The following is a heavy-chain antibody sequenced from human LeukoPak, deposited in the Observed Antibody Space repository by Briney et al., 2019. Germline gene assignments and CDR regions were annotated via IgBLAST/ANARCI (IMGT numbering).Heavy chain of an antibody. CDR2: IYHSGST. Sequence: SETLSLTCAVSGYSISSGYYWGWIRQPPGKGLEWIGSIYHSGSTYYNPSLKSRVTISVDTSKNQFSLKLSSVTAADTAVYYYARRDHYNNSSGYSAWDAFDIWGQGTMVTVSS. CDR1: GYSISSGYY. CDR3: ARRDHYNNSSGYSAWDAFDI. J-gene: IGHJ3*02. D-gene: IGHD3-22*01. V-gene: IGHV4-38-2*01.